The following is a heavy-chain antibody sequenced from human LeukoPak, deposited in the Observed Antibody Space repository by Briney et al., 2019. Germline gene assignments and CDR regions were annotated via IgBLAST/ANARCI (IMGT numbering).Heavy chain of an antibody. V-gene: IGHV1-46*01. D-gene: IGHD3-10*01. CDR1: GYTFTTDY. J-gene: IGHJ3*02. Sequence: ASVKVSCKASGYTFTTDYIHWVRQAPGQGLEWMGIINPSGGSTTYAQKFQGRVTITADESTSTAYMELSSLRSEDTAVYYCARGKLLWFGEPRLVAFDIWGQGTMVTVSS. CDR3: ARGKLLWFGEPRLVAFDI. CDR2: INPSGGST.